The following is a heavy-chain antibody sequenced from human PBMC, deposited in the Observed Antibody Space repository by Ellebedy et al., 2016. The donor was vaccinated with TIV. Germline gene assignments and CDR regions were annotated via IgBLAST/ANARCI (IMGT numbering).Heavy chain of an antibody. CDR3: ARRGSYGDYAVQINSWFDT. V-gene: IGHV3-7*01. CDR1: GFSFRSYW. CDR2: IYQDGSVQ. Sequence: GESLKISCAASGFSFRSYWMSWVRQAPGKGLEWVANIYQDGSVQYYVDSVKGRFTISRDNANKSLFLQMNNLRVEDTAVYYCARRGSYGDYAVQINSWFDTWGRGTLVAVSS. J-gene: IGHJ5*02. D-gene: IGHD4-17*01.